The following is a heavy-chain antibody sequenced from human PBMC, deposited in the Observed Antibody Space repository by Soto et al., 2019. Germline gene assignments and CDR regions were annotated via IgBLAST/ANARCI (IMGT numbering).Heavy chain of an antibody. V-gene: IGHV4-59*01. CDR1: GGSICGDY. J-gene: IGHJ2*01. CDR3: TGGREDYSGLYCEL. D-gene: IGHD4-4*01. Sequence: PSEPLSLNCTVSGGSICGDYWSWIQQPTGKGVEWIGYIYYSGGCSYSPALGGRVTISQDTSKNQFSLKLSSVTAADTAIYYCTGGREDYSGLYCELWGRGTLVTVSS. CDR2: IYYSGGC.